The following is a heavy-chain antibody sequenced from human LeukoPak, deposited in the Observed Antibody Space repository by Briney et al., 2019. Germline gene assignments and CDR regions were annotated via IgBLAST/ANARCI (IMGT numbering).Heavy chain of an antibody. J-gene: IGHJ6*02. V-gene: IGHV3-23*01. CDR1: GFTFSNYA. CDR2: ITYSGNTT. CDR3: AKDYCSSTSCYPALYYYYYYGMDV. Sequence: PGGSLRLSCAVSGFTFSNYAMSWARQAPGKGLEWVSLITYSGNTTYYPDSVKGRFTISRDNSKNTLYLQMNNLRAEDTAVYYCAKDYCSSTSCYPALYYYYYYGMDVWGQGTTVTVSS. D-gene: IGHD2-2*01.